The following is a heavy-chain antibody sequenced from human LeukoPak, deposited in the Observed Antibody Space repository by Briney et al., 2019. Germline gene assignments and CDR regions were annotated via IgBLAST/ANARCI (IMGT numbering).Heavy chain of an antibody. Sequence: SGTLSLTCAVSGGSISSTNWWSWVRQPPGKGLEWIGEIYHSGSTNYNPSLKSRVTISVDKSKNQFSLKLSSVTAADTAVYYCARVYSSGTNWFDPRGQGTLVTVSS. D-gene: IGHD6-19*01. CDR1: GGSISSTNW. CDR2: IYHSGST. V-gene: IGHV4-4*02. J-gene: IGHJ5*02. CDR3: ARVYSSGTNWFDP.